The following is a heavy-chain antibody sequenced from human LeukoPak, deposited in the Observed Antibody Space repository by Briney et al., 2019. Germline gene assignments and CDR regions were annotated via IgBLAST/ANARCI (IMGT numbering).Heavy chain of an antibody. Sequence: GGSLRLSCAASGFTFSSYAMSWVRQAPGKGLEWVSVISGSGRTTYYADSVKGRVTISRDNSISTAYLQWSSLKASDTAMYYCARLVTTVTPPDYWGQGTLVTVSS. D-gene: IGHD4-17*01. CDR2: ISGSGRTT. J-gene: IGHJ4*02. CDR3: ARLVTTVTPPDY. CDR1: GFTFSSYA. V-gene: IGHV3-23*01.